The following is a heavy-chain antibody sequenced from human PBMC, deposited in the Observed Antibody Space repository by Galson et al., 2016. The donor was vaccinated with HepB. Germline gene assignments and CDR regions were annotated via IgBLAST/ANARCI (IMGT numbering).Heavy chain of an antibody. D-gene: IGHD1-26*01. CDR3: AKLGELRGRNYGNLDTGMDV. Sequence: SLRLSCAGFGFTFSSCGMHWVRQAPGKGLEWVTVISYDGSKKYYADSVKGRFTVSRDTSKNTLYLQMNSLRAEDTAVYYCAKLGELRGRNYGNLDTGMDVWGQGTTVTVSS. CDR2: ISYDGSKK. J-gene: IGHJ6*02. V-gene: IGHV3-30*18. CDR1: GFTFSSCG.